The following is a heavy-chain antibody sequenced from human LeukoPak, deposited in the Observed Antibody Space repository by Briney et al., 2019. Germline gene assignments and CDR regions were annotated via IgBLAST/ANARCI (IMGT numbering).Heavy chain of an antibody. J-gene: IGHJ6*02. CDR1: GGTFSSYA. CDR2: IIPILGIA. CDR3: ARVVVVPAASDYYYYYGMDV. Sequence: SVKVSCKAPGGTFSSYAISWVRQAPGQGLEWMGRIIPILGIANYAQKFQGRVTITADKSTSTAYMELSSLRSEDTAVYYCARVVVVPAASDYYYYYGMDVWGQGTTVTVSS. V-gene: IGHV1-69*04. D-gene: IGHD2-2*01.